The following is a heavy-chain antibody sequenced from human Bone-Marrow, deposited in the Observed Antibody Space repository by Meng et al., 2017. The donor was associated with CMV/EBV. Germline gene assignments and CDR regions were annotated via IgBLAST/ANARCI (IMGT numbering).Heavy chain of an antibody. J-gene: IGHJ6*02. D-gene: IGHD3-3*01. CDR3: ARGDYDFWSGYESYYYYYGMDV. V-gene: IGHV3-74*01. Sequence: GGSLRLSCAASGFTFSNYWMHWVRQAPGKGLVWVSRINSDGSSTSYADSVKGRFTISRDNAKNTLYLQMNSLRAEDTAVYYCARGDYDFWSGYESYYYYYGMDVWGQGTTVTVSS. CDR1: GFTFSNYW. CDR2: INSDGSST.